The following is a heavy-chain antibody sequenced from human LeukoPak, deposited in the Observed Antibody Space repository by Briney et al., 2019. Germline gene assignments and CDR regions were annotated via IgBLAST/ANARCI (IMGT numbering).Heavy chain of an antibody. CDR3: AKGLSAWNYFDY. D-gene: IGHD1-1*01. Sequence: GGSLRLSCAASGFTFSSYAMSWVRHAPGKGLEGVSAISVSGGSTYYADSVKGRFTISRDNSKNTLYLQMNSLRAEDTAVYYCAKGLSAWNYFDYWGQGTLVTVSS. CDR1: GFTFSSYA. J-gene: IGHJ4*02. CDR2: ISVSGGST. V-gene: IGHV3-23*01.